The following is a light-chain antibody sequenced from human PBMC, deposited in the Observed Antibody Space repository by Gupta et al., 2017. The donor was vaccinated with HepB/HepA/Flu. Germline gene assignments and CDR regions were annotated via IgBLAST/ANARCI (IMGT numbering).Light chain of an antibody. CDR2: GAS. CDR1: HSLSSNY. V-gene: IGKV3-20*01. Sequence: ENVLTQFPGTLSLSQGERASLSCRASHSLSSNYLAWYQHQPGQAPRLIIYGASSRAPGIPKMSSGSGSTDDISLTISRLEPEDSAVYFWQQYNTSPRTFGQGTKVEI. J-gene: IGKJ1*01. CDR3: QQYNTSPRT.